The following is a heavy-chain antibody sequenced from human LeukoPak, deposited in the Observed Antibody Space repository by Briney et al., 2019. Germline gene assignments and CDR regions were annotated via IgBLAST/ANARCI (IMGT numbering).Heavy chain of an antibody. CDR3: AKALHEGRGAYPIYYFDY. J-gene: IGHJ4*02. CDR1: GFSFSSYS. Sequence: TGGSLRLSCAAPGFSFSSYSMDWVRQAPGRGLEWVSSISASGNYIYYADSVRGRFTISRDSAENSLYLQMNSLGAEDTAVYYCAKALHEGRGAYPIYYFDYWGQGTLVTVSS. CDR2: ISASGNYI. V-gene: IGHV3-21*01. D-gene: IGHD3-10*01.